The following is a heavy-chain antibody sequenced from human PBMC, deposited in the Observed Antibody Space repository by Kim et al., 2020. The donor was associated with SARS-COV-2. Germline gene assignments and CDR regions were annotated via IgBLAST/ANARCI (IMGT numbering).Heavy chain of an antibody. CDR1: GGSISSSSYY. J-gene: IGHJ4*02. D-gene: IGHD2-2*02. CDR3: ARLLAPHCSSTSCYSPYYFDY. Sequence: SETLSLTCTVSGGSISSSSYYWGWIRQPPGKGLEWIGSIYYSGSTYYNPSLKSRVTISVDTSKNQFSLKLSSVTAADTAVYYCARLLAPHCSSTSCYSPYYFDYWGQGTLVTVSS. V-gene: IGHV4-39*01. CDR2: IYYSGST.